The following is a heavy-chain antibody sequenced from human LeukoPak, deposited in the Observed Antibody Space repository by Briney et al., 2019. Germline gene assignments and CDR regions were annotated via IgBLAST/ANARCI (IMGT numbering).Heavy chain of an antibody. J-gene: IGHJ4*02. D-gene: IGHD3-10*01. CDR1: GGSFSGYY. Sequence: SETLSLTCAVYGGSFSGYYWSWIRQPPGKGLEWIGEINHSGSTNCNPSLKSRVTISVDTSKNQFSLKLSSVTAADTAVYYCARELNYYGSGSFSDYWGQGTLVTVSS. V-gene: IGHV4-34*01. CDR3: ARELNYYGSGSFSDY. CDR2: INHSGST.